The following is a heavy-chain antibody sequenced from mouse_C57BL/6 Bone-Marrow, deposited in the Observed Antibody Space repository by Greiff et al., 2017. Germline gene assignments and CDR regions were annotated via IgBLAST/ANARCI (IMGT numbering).Heavy chain of an antibody. CDR1: GYTFTSSG. Sequence: VQLQQSGAELARPGASVKLSCKASGYTFTSSGISWVKQRTGQGLEWIGEIYPRSGNTYYNEKFKGKATLTADKSSSPAYMELRSLTSEDSAVYFCARLNPYYFDYWGQGTTLTVSS. V-gene: IGHV1-81*01. CDR2: IYPRSGNT. J-gene: IGHJ2*01. CDR3: ARLNPYYFDY. D-gene: IGHD1-3*01.